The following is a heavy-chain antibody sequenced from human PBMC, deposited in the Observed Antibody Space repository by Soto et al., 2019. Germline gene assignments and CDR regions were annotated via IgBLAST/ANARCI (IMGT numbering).Heavy chain of an antibody. J-gene: IGHJ6*02. D-gene: IGHD2-2*01. CDR2: INPSSSAT. Sequence: XPVKVSSKASGYPITSYYMHWGRQAPEQGLEWMGIINPSSSATRYSQKFQGRVTMTRDVSTSTVYMEMSGLRSEDTAVYYCARGHCSSRNCSRLYYYDMDVWGQRTTVTVSS. CDR1: GYPITSYY. V-gene: IGHV1-46*01. CDR3: ARGHCSSRNCSRLYYYDMDV.